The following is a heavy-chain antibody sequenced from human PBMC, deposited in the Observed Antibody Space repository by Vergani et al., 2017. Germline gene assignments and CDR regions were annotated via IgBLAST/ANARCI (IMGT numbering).Heavy chain of an antibody. J-gene: IGHJ4*02. D-gene: IGHD3-22*01. CDR3: AGPQGTSAYYYGGFDY. CDR1: RFTFSSYC. CDR2: ISSDGGST. Sequence: QVHLVESGGGVVQPGGSLRLSCAASRFTFSSYCMHWVRQAPGKGLEWVSTISSDGGSTYYADSVKGRFTISRDNSKNTLSLQMNSLTAEDTAIYYCAGPQGTSAYYYGGFDYWGQGILVTVSS. V-gene: IGHV3-NL1*01.